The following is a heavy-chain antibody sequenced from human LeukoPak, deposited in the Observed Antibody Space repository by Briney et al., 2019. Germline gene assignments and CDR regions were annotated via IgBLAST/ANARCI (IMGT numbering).Heavy chain of an antibody. D-gene: IGHD2-15*01. J-gene: IGHJ4*02. V-gene: IGHV1-18*01. Sequence: GASVKVSCKASGYTFTSYGISWGRQAPGQGLEWMGWISAYNGNTNYAQKLQGRVAMTTDTSTSTAYMELRSLRSDDTAVYYCARGYCSGGSCYYFDYWGQGTLVTVSS. CDR3: ARGYCSGGSCYYFDY. CDR2: ISAYNGNT. CDR1: GYTFTSYG.